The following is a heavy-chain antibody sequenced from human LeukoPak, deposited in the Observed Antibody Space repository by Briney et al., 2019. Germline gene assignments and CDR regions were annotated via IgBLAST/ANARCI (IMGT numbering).Heavy chain of an antibody. Sequence: PGRSLGLSCAAAGFSFSSYATHWVRQAPGTGLEWVAVISYDGSNRYYADSVKGRFTISRDNSKNTLYLQMNSLRAEDTAVYYCARGDCSSTSCYLFDYWGQGTLVTVSS. D-gene: IGHD2-2*01. V-gene: IGHV3-30*04. CDR1: GFSFSSYA. J-gene: IGHJ4*02. CDR2: ISYDGSNR. CDR3: ARGDCSSTSCYLFDY.